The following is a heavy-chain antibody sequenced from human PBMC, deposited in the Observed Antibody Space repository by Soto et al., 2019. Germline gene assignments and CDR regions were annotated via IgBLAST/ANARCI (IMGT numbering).Heavy chain of an antibody. D-gene: IGHD5-12*01. CDR3: ARDTGDGYKGYYYYGMDV. CDR2: IIPIFGTA. J-gene: IGHJ6*02. CDR1: GGTFSSYA. Sequence: QVQLVQSGAEVKKPGSSVKVSCKASGGTFSSYAISWVRQAPGQGLEWMGGIIPIFGTANYAQKFQGRVTITADEYTSTDYMELSSLRSEDTDVYYCARDTGDGYKGYYYYGMDVWGQGPTVTVSS. V-gene: IGHV1-69*01.